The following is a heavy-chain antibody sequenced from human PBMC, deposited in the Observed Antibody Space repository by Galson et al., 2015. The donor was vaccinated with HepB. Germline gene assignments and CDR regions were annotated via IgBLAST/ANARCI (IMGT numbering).Heavy chain of an antibody. CDR3: ARDSSGYYGSYFYGMDV. V-gene: IGHV3-7*03. D-gene: IGHD3-22*01. J-gene: IGHJ6*02. CDR1: GFTSSTYW. CDR2: IKQDGSEK. Sequence: SLRLSCAASGFTSSTYWMNWVRQAPGKGLEWVANIKQDGSEKYYVDSVKGRFTISRDNAKNSLYLQMHSLTAEDTAVYYCARDSSGYYGSYFYGMDVWGRGTTVTVFS.